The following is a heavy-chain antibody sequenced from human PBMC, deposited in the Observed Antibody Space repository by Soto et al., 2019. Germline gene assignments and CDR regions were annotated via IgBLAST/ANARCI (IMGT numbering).Heavy chain of an antibody. CDR2: ISAYNGNT. V-gene: IGHV1-18*01. Sequence: QVQLVQSGAEVKKPGASVKVSCKASGYTFTSYGISWVRQAPGQGLEWMGWISAYNGNTNYAQKLAGRLTMTTDTSTNTADMEMRSLRAYDTAVYYCARPHKLGYCSSTSCPYYYYYLDVWGKGTTVTVSS. J-gene: IGHJ6*03. CDR3: ARPHKLGYCSSTSCPYYYYYLDV. CDR1: GYTFTSYG. D-gene: IGHD2-2*01.